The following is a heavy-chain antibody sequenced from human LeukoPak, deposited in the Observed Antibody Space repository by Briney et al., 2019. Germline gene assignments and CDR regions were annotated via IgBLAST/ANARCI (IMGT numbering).Heavy chain of an antibody. J-gene: IGHJ4*02. Sequence: PGGSLRLSCAASGFTFDDYAMHWVRQAPGKGLELVSGISWNSGSIGYADSVKGRFTISRDNAKNSLYLQMNSLRAEDTAFYYCAKDMFVRLGFTVFDCWGQGTLVTVSS. D-gene: IGHD3-10*01. CDR1: GFTFDDYA. CDR3: AKDMFVRLGFTVFDC. CDR2: ISWNSGSI. V-gene: IGHV3-9*01.